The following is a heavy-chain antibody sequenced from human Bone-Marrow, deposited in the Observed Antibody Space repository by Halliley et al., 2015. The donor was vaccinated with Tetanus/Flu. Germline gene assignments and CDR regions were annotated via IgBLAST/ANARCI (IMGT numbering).Heavy chain of an antibody. CDR3: TKDLIF. D-gene: IGHD3-3*01. CDR2: IKSKTDGGTT. Sequence: KGLEGVGRIKSKTDGGTTDYAAPVGGRFTISRDDSKNTLYLQMNSLKAEDTAVYYCTKDLIFGGQGTLVTVSS. V-gene: IGHV3-15*07. J-gene: IGHJ4*02.